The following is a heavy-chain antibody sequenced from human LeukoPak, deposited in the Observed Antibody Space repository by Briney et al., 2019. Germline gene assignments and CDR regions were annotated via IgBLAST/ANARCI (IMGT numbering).Heavy chain of an antibody. CDR2: IKQDGSEK. CDR1: GFTFSSYW. D-gene: IGHD3-22*01. J-gene: IGHJ4*02. Sequence: GGSLKLSCAASGFTFSSYWMNWVRQAPGQGLELVAIIKQDGSEKYYVDSAKGRFTISRDNAKNSLYLQMNSLRAEDTAVYYCARERELYYYDSGGYYEDWGRGTLVTVSS. CDR3: ARERELYYYDSGGYYED. V-gene: IGHV3-7*01.